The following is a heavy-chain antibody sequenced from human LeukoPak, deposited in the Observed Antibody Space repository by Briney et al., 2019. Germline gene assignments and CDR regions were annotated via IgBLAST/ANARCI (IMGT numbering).Heavy chain of an antibody. V-gene: IGHV1-2*02. D-gene: IGHD1-26*01. CDR3: ARASGSYYYFDY. Sequence: ASVKVSCKASGYTFTGYYMHWVRQAPGQGLEWMGWINPNSGGTNYAQKFQGRVTMTRDTSISTAYMELSKLRSDDTAVSYCARASGSYYYFDYWGQGTLVTVSS. CDR2: INPNSGGT. CDR1: GYTFTGYY. J-gene: IGHJ4*02.